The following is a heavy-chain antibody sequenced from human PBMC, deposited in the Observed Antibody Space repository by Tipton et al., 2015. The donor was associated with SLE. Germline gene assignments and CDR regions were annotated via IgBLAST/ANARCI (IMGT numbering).Heavy chain of an antibody. V-gene: IGHV4-59*11. J-gene: IGHJ3*02. Sequence: LRLSCTVSGGSITNHYWNWIRQPPGKGLEWIGYIYYSGSTNYNPSLKSRVTISVDTSKNQFSLKLSSVTAADTAVYYCARTLGAIAHTVYDAFDIWGQGKMVTVSS. CDR1: GGSITNHY. D-gene: IGHD1-26*01. CDR2: IYYSGST. CDR3: ARTLGAIAHTVYDAFDI.